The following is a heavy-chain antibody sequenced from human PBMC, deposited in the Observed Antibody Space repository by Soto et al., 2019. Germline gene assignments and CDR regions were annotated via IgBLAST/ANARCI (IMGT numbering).Heavy chain of an antibody. J-gene: IGHJ4*02. CDR1: GYTFTSYG. CDR3: AREKSSSWSQKGHFDY. Sequence: QVQLVQSGAEVKKPGASVKVSCKASGYTFTSYGISWVRQAPGQGLEWMGWISAYNGNTNYAQKLQGRVTMTTDTSARTAYMKLRSLRSDEKAVYYCAREKSSSWSQKGHFDYWGQGTLVTVSP. V-gene: IGHV1-18*01. D-gene: IGHD6-13*01. CDR2: ISAYNGNT.